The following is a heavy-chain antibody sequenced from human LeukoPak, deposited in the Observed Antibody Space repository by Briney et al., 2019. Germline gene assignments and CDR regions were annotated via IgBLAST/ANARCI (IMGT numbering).Heavy chain of an antibody. J-gene: IGHJ6*02. CDR3: ARVHDYGDLYYYYGMDV. CDR1: GFTFSSYA. D-gene: IGHD4-17*01. Sequence: GGSLRLSCTASGFTFSSYAMSWVRQAPGKGLEWVSALSHNGGYTYYGDSVKGRFTISRDNSKNTLYLQMNSLRAEDTAVYYCARVHDYGDLYYYYGMDVWGQGTTVTVSS. CDR2: LSHNGGYT. V-gene: IGHV3-23*01.